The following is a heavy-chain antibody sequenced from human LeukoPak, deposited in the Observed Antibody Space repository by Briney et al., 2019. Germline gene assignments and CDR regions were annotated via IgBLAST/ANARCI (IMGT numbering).Heavy chain of an antibody. D-gene: IGHD3-3*01. Sequence: SVKVSCKVSGYTLTELSMHWVRQAPGKGLEWVGGIIPIFGTANYAQKFQGRVTITADESTSTAYMELSSLRSEDTAVYYCARGGSITIFGVVITPSYFDYWGQGTLVTVSS. CDR2: IIPIFGTA. CDR1: GYTLTELS. CDR3: ARGGSITIFGVVITPSYFDY. J-gene: IGHJ4*02. V-gene: IGHV1-69*13.